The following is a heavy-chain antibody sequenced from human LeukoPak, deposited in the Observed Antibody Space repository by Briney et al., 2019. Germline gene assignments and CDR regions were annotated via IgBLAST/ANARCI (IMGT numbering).Heavy chain of an antibody. V-gene: IGHV3-23*01. D-gene: IGHD1-26*01. CDR2: ISGSGT. CDR3: AKRGAEVGATVAPGDY. CDR1: GFTFSSYA. Sequence: GGSLRLSCAASGFTFSSYARSWVRQAPGKGLMWVSGISGSGTYYADSVKGRFTISRDNSKNTLYLQMNSLRAEDTAVYYCAKRGAEVGATVAPGDYWGQGTLVTVSS. J-gene: IGHJ4*02.